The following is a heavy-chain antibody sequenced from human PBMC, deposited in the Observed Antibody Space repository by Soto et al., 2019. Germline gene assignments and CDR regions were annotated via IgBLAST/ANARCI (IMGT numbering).Heavy chain of an antibody. D-gene: IGHD3-22*01. V-gene: IGHV3-23*01. J-gene: IGHJ4*02. CDR2: ISGSGGNT. CDR1: GFTFSNYA. CDR3: ARDHGSGYYMSIGY. Sequence: EVQLLESGGGLVQPEGSLRLSCAASGFTFSNYAMSWVRQAPGKGLEWVSVISGSGGNTYYTDSVKGRVTISRENFKNTLYLQMNNLRAEDTAVYFCARDHGSGYYMSIGYWGQGTLVTVSS.